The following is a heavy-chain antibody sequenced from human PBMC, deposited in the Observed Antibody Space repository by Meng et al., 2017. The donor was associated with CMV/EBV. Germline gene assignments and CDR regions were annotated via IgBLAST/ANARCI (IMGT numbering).Heavy chain of an antibody. Sequence: GESLKISCAASGFTFSSYTMNWVRQAPGKGLEWVSYISNSGSAKYYADSLRGRFTISRDNAKNSLYLQMNSLRADDTAVYYCARDAGGEQLGLEYWGQGTLVTVSS. CDR3: ARDAGGEQLGLEY. J-gene: IGHJ4*02. CDR2: ISNSGSAK. D-gene: IGHD6-13*01. V-gene: IGHV3-48*04. CDR1: GFTFSSYT.